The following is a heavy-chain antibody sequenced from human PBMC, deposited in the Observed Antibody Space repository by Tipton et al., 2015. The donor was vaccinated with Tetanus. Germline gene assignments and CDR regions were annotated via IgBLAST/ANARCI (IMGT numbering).Heavy chain of an antibody. CDR3: ARANYDSSKKGPFDS. Sequence: GLVKPSETLSLTCTVSGGSMSNNYWSWIRQPPGKGLEWIAYIFHSGSTNYSPSLKSRVAISMDTSKNQISLTLTSVTVADTAVYYCARANYDSSKKGPFDSWGQGSLVIVSS. D-gene: IGHD1-7*01. CDR2: IFHSGST. CDR1: GGSMSNNY. J-gene: IGHJ4*02. V-gene: IGHV4-59*12.